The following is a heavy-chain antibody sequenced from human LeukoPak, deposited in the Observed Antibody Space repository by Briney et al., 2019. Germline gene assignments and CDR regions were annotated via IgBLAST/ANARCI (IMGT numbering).Heavy chain of an antibody. D-gene: IGHD1-26*01. V-gene: IGHV3-7*03. CDR2: IKQDGSEK. J-gene: IGHJ6*03. CDR1: GFTFSSYW. Sequence: PGGSLRLSCAASGFTFSSYWMSWVRQAPGKGLEWVANIKQDGSEKYYVDSLKGRFTISRDNAKKSLYLQMSSLRAEDTAVYYCARDLLKWELLTGYYYYMDVWGKGTTVTISS. CDR3: ARDLLKWELLTGYYYYMDV.